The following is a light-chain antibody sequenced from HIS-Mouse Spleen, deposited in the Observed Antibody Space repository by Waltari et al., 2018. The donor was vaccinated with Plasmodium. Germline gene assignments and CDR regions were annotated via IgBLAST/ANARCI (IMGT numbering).Light chain of an antibody. CDR3: QQSYSTWT. V-gene: IGKV1-39*01. CDR1: QSISSY. J-gene: IGKJ1*01. CDR2: AAS. Sequence: DIQMTQSPSSLSASVGDRVTITCRASQSISSYLNWYQQTLGKAPKLLFYAASSLQSGVPSRFSGSGSGTDFTLTISSLQPEDFATYYCQQSYSTWTFGQGTKVEIK.